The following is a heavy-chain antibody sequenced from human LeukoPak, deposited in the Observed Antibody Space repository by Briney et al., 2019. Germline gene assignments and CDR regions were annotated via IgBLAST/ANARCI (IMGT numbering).Heavy chain of an antibody. CDR3: ARGVDGYNPFDY. Sequence: ASEKVSCKASGYTFTGYYMHWVRQAPGQGLEWMGWINPNSGGTNYAQKFQGRVTMTRDTSISTAYMELSRLRSDDTAVYYCARGVDGYNPFDYWGQGTLVTVSS. D-gene: IGHD5-12*01. CDR2: INPNSGGT. J-gene: IGHJ4*02. V-gene: IGHV1-2*02. CDR1: GYTFTGYY.